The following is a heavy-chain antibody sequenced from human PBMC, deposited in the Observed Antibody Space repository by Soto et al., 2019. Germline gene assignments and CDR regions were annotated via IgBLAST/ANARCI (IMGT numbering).Heavy chain of an antibody. CDR3: ARPNYYYDSSGYYGY. D-gene: IGHD3-22*01. V-gene: IGHV3-21*01. CDR2: ISSSSSYI. Sequence: EVQLVESGGGLVKPGGSLRLSCAASGFTFSSYSMNWVRQAPGKGLEWVSSISSSSSYIYYADSVKGRFTISRDNAKHSLYLQMNSLRAEDTAVYYCARPNYYYDSSGYYGYWGQGTLVTVSS. CDR1: GFTFSSYS. J-gene: IGHJ4*02.